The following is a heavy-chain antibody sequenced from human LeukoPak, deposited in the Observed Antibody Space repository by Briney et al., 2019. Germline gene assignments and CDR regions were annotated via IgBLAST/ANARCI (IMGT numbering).Heavy chain of an antibody. Sequence: SETLSLTCTVSGGSIGSYYWSWIRQPAGKGLEWIGRIYTSGSTNYNPSLKSRVTMSVDTSKNQFSLKLSSVTAADTAVYYCAREGSYGDLYFDYWGQGTLVTVSS. J-gene: IGHJ4*02. V-gene: IGHV4-4*07. CDR3: AREGSYGDLYFDY. CDR2: IYTSGST. CDR1: GGSIGSYY. D-gene: IGHD4-17*01.